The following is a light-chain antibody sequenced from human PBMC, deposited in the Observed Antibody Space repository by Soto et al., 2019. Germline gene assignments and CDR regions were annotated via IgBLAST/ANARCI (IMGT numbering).Light chain of an antibody. J-gene: IGKJ2*01. CDR2: GAS. V-gene: IGKV3-20*01. CDR3: HQYCSSPYT. Sequence: EIVLTQSPGTLSLSPGERATLSCRASQRVSSSYLAWYQQKPGQSPRLLIYGASIRATGIPDRFSGSGSGTDFTLTISRLEPEDFAVYYCHQYCSSPYTFGQGTKLEIK. CDR1: QRVSSSY.